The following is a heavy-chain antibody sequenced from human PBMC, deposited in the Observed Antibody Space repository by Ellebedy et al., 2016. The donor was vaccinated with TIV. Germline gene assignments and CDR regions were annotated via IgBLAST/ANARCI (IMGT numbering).Heavy chain of an antibody. CDR3: ARDGGSYSDFDY. CDR1: GYTFTGYY. V-gene: IGHV1-2*04. Sequence: ASVKVSCKASGYTFTGYYMHWVRQAPGQGLEWMGWINPNSGGTNYAQKFQGWVTITRDTSISTAYMELSRLRSDDTAVYYCARDGGSYSDFDYWGQGTLVTVSS. CDR2: INPNSGGT. J-gene: IGHJ4*02. D-gene: IGHD1-26*01.